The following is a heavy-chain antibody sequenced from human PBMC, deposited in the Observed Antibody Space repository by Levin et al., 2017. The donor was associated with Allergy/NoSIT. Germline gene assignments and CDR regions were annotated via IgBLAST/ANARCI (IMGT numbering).Heavy chain of an antibody. CDR1: GGSISSGGYY. D-gene: IGHD3-10*01. Sequence: RASETLSLTCTVSGGSISSGGYYWSWIRQHPGKGLEWIGYIYYSGSTYYNPSLKSRVTISVDTSKNQFSLKLSSVTAADTAVYYCASHAGGSGSYRYFDLWGRGTLVTVSS. CDR2: IYYSGST. J-gene: IGHJ2*01. CDR3: ASHAGGSGSYRYFDL. V-gene: IGHV4-31*03.